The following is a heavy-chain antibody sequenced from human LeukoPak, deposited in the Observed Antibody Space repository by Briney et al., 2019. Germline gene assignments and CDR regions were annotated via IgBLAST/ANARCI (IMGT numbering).Heavy chain of an antibody. CDR3: AIIHSYGHA. CDR1: GITVSSNY. J-gene: IGHJ5*02. V-gene: IGHV3-66*01. D-gene: IGHD5-18*01. Sequence: GGSLRLSCAVAGITVSSNYMSWVRQAPGKGLEWVSVIYSGGSTYYAGSVKGRFTISRDRSKNTLYLQMSSLTVEDTAVYYCAIIHSYGHAWGQGTLVAVSS. CDR2: IYSGGST.